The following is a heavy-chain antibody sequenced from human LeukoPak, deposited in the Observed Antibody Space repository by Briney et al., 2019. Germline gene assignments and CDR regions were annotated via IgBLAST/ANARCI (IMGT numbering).Heavy chain of an antibody. CDR2: INPDSGGT. V-gene: IGHV1-2*02. Sequence: AASVEVSCKASGYTFTGYYIYWVRQAPGQGLEWMGWINPDSGGTHYAQNFQGRVTMTRDTSISTAYMELSRLRSNDTAVYYCARPLIVGATTRAFDIWGQGTMVTVSS. J-gene: IGHJ3*02. CDR3: ARPLIVGATTRAFDI. CDR1: GYTFTGYY. D-gene: IGHD1-26*01.